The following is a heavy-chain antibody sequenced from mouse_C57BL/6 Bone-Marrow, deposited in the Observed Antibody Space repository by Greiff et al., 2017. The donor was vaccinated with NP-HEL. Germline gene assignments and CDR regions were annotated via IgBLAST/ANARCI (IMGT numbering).Heavy chain of an antibody. V-gene: IGHV7-1*01. CDR2: SRNKANDYTT. CDR1: GFTFSDFY. Sequence: EVNVVESGGGLVQSGRSLRLSCATSGFTFSDFYMEWVRQAPGKGLEWIAASRNKANDYTTEYSASVKGRFIVSRDTSPSILYLQVNALRAEDTAVYYYARDERHYYAMDYWGQGTSVTVSS. CDR3: ARDERHYYAMDY. J-gene: IGHJ4*01.